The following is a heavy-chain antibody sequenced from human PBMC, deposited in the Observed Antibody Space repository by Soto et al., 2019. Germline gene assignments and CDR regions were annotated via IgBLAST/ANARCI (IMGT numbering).Heavy chain of an antibody. D-gene: IGHD1-1*01. CDR2: ISSSGTTI. J-gene: IGHJ4*02. V-gene: IGHV3-11*01. Sequence: QVQLVESGGDLVKPGGSLRLSCAASGFTFSDYDMNWIRQAPGKGLEWVSYISSSGTTIFYADSVKGRFTISRDNAKSSLYLQMNSLRAEDTAVYFCATHPKYWNRDYFDYWGQGTLVTVSS. CDR3: ATHPKYWNRDYFDY. CDR1: GFTFSDYD.